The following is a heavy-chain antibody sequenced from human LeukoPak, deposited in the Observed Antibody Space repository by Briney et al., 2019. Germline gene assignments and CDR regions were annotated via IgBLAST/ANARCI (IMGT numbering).Heavy chain of an antibody. V-gene: IGHV4-59*08. Sequence: SETLSLTCTVSGGSISSYYWSWIRQPPGKGLEWIGHIYYSGTTNYNPSLKSRVTVSVDTSKNQFSLKLSSVTAADTAVYYCAAIVTPVWYFDYWGQGTLVTVSS. J-gene: IGHJ4*02. CDR3: AAIVTPVWYFDY. CDR2: IYYSGTT. D-gene: IGHD3-16*02. CDR1: GGSISSYY.